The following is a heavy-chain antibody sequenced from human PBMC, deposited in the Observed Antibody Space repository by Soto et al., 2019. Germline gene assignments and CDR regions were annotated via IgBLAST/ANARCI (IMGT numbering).Heavy chain of an antibody. Sequence: GGSLRLSCAASGFTFSSYAMSWVRQAPGKGLEWVSAISGSGGRTYYADSVKGRFTISRDNSKNTLYLQMNSLRAEDTAVYYCAKSGSSSTYYYYGMDVWGQGTTVTVSS. CDR3: AKSGSSSTYYYYGMDV. CDR1: GFTFSSYA. CDR2: ISGSGGRT. D-gene: IGHD6-6*01. J-gene: IGHJ6*02. V-gene: IGHV3-23*01.